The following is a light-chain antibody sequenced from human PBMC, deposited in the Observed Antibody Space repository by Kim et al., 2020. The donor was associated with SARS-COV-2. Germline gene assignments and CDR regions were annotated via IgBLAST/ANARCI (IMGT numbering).Light chain of an antibody. CDR3: QQSYSTPYT. CDR2: AAS. J-gene: IGKJ2*01. CDR1: QNISSY. V-gene: IGKV1-39*01. Sequence: DIQMTQSPSSLSASVGDRVTIICRASQNISSYLNWYQQKPGKAPKLLIYAASRLQSGVRSRFSGSGSGTHFTLTISSLQPEDFATYYCQQSYSTPYTFGQGTKVEIK.